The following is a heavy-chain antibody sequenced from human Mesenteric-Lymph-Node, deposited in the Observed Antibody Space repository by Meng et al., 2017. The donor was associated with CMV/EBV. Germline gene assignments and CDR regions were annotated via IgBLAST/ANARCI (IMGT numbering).Heavy chain of an antibody. Sequence: GGSLRLSCAASGFTFSSYAMSWVRQAPGKGLEWVSGINWNGGSTGYADSVKGRFTISRDNAKNSLYLQMNSLRAEDTALYYCARSGTYGMDVWGQGTTVTVSS. CDR2: INWNGGST. J-gene: IGHJ6*02. CDR1: GFTFSSYA. D-gene: IGHD1-14*01. CDR3: ARSGTYGMDV. V-gene: IGHV3-20*04.